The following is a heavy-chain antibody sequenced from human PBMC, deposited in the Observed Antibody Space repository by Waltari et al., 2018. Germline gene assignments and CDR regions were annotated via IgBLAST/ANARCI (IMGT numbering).Heavy chain of an antibody. D-gene: IGHD4-4*01. CDR1: GFTVSSNY. V-gene: IGHV3-53*02. CDR3: AREGSNDGYYYYMDV. J-gene: IGHJ6*03. Sequence: EVQLVETGGGLIQPGGSLRLSCAASGFTVSSNYMSWVRQAPGKGLEWVSVIYSGGSTYYADSVKGRFTISRDNSKNTLYLQMNNLRAEDTAVYYCAREGSNDGYYYYMDVWGKGTTVTVSS. CDR2: IYSGGST.